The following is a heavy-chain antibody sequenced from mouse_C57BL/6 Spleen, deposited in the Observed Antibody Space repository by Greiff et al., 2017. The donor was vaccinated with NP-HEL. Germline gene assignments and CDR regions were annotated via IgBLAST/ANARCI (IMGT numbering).Heavy chain of an antibody. J-gene: IGHJ4*01. CDR2: ISDGGSYT. D-gene: IGHD1-1*01. CDR1: GFTFSSYA. V-gene: IGHV5-4*01. CDR3: AREGIYYYGSSCGDY. Sequence: EVKLMESGGGLVKPGGSLKLSCAASGFTFSSYAMSWVRQTPEKRLEWVATISDGGSYTYYPDNVKGRFTISRDNAKNNLYLQMSHLKSEDTAMYYCAREGIYYYGSSCGDYWGQGTSVTVSS.